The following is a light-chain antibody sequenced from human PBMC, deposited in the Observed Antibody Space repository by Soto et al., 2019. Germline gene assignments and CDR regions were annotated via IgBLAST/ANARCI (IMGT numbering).Light chain of an antibody. J-gene: IGLJ2*01. V-gene: IGLV1-47*02. CDR2: SNN. CDR1: SSNIGSNY. CDR3: AAWDDSLHGPV. Sequence: QSVLTQPPSASGTPGHRVTISCSGSSSNIGSNYVYWFQQVPGTAPKLLIYSNNQRPSGVPDRFSGSKSGTSASLAISGLRSEDEADTYCAAWDDSLHGPVFGGGTKLTVL.